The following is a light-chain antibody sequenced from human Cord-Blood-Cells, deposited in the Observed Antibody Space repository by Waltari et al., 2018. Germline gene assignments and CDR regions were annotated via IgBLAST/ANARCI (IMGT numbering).Light chain of an antibody. Sequence: QSALTQPPSASGSPGQSVTISCTGTSSDVGGYNYVSWYQQHPGKAPKLMLYEVSKPPSGFPDRFSGSKSGNTASLTVSGLQAEDEADDYCSAYAGSKVFGGGTKLPVL. CDR3: SAYAGSKV. J-gene: IGLJ2*01. V-gene: IGLV2-8*01. CDR1: SSDVGGYNY. CDR2: EVS.